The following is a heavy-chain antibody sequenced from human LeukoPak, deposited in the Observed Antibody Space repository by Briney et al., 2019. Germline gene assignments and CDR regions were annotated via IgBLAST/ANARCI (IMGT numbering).Heavy chain of an antibody. CDR1: GFTFSSYS. D-gene: IGHD4-17*01. Sequence: GGSLRLSCAASGFTFSSYSMNWVRQAPGKGLEWVSSISSSSSYIYYADSVKGRFTISRDNAKNSLYLQMNSPRAEDTAVYYCARGPPGAPFDYWGQGTLVTVSS. CDR2: ISSSSSYI. V-gene: IGHV3-21*01. CDR3: ARGPPGAPFDY. J-gene: IGHJ4*02.